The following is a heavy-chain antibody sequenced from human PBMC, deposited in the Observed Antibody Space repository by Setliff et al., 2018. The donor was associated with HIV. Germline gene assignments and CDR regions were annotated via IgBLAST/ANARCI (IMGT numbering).Heavy chain of an antibody. CDR2: VYHSGTT. CDR1: EGYITGYY. D-gene: IGHD3-3*01. V-gene: IGHV4-38-2*02. CDR3: MRGRSITIFGVAYSDF. J-gene: IGHJ4*02. Sequence: PSETLSLTCTVSEGYITGYYWGWIRQPPGKGLEWIGSVYHSGTTYYNPSLKSRVTISVDMSNNQFSLKVTSVTAADTAVYYCMRGRSITIFGVAYSDFWGQGTQVTVSS.